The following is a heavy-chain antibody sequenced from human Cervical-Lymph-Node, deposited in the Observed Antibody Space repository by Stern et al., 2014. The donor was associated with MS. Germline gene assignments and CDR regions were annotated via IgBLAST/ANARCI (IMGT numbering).Heavy chain of an antibody. CDR3: ANRDMGYTYGRHDY. CDR2: IVPLFGTP. J-gene: IGHJ4*02. D-gene: IGHD5-12*01. CDR1: GGTFNNHV. V-gene: IGHV1-69*06. Sequence: QVQLGQSGAEVKKPGSSVKVSCKASGGTFNNHVISWVRQARGQGLEWMGGIVPLFGTPDYARKFQGRVTITADKSTSTVHMVLSSLHREDTGIYYCANRDMGYTYGRHDYWGQGTLVIVS.